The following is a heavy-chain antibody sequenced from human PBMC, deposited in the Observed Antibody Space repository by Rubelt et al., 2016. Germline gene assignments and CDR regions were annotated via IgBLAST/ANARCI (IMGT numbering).Heavy chain of an antibody. CDR2: INTNTGNP. V-gene: IGHV7-4-1*01. Sequence: QVQLVQSGAEVKKPGASVKVSCKASGYIFTSYAVNWVRQAPGQGLEWMGWINTNTGNPTYAQGFTGRFVFSLEPEASKADLEIGSIEAEDTAVECGARGSGMDVWGQGTPVTVS. CDR1: GYIFTSYA. J-gene: IGHJ6*02. CDR3: ARGSGMDV.